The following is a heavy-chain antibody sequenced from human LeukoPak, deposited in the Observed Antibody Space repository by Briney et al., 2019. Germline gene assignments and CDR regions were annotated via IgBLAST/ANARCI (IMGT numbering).Heavy chain of an antibody. D-gene: IGHD2-2*01. Sequence: PSATLSLTCTVSGGSISSGGYYWSWIRQPPGKGLGGIGYIYHSGSTYYNPSLKSRVTISVDRSKNQFSLKLSSVTAADTAVYYCARVYCSSTSCYRDDAFDIWGQGTMVTVSS. J-gene: IGHJ3*02. CDR2: IYHSGST. CDR3: ARVYCSSTSCYRDDAFDI. CDR1: GGSISSGGYY. V-gene: IGHV4-30-2*01.